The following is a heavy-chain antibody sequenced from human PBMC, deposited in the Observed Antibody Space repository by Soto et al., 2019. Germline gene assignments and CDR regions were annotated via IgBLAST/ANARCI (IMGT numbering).Heavy chain of an antibody. CDR3: ATDLRQQQLVLQDYYYGMDV. V-gene: IGHV1-24*01. D-gene: IGHD6-13*01. J-gene: IGHJ6*02. CDR2: FDPEDGET. CDR1: GYTLTELS. Sequence: ASVKVSCKVSGYTLTELSMHWVRQAPGKGLEWMGGFDPEDGETIYAQKFQGRVTMTEDTSTDTAYMELSSLRSEDTAVYYCATDLRQQQLVLQDYYYGMDVWGQGTTVTAP.